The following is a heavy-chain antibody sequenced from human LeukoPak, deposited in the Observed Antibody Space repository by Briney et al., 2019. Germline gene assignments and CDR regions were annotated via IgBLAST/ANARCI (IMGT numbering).Heavy chain of an antibody. D-gene: IGHD6-13*01. J-gene: IGHJ4*02. CDR1: GFTFSSYA. V-gene: IGHV3-30*04. CDR3: ARDSGSSSWFH. CDR2: ISYDGSNK. Sequence: GGSLRLSCAASGFTFSSYAMHWVRQAPGKGLEWVAVISYDGSNKYYADSVKGRFTISRDNSKNTLYLQMNSLRAEDTAVYYCARDSGSSSWFHWGQGTLVTVSS.